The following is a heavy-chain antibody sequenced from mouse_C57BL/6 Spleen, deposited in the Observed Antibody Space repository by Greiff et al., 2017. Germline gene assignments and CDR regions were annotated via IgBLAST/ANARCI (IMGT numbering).Heavy chain of an antibody. J-gene: IGHJ3*01. Sequence: QVQLQQSGPELVKPGASVKISCKASGYAFSSSWMNWVKQRPGKGLEWIGRIYPGDGDTNYNGKFKGKATLTADKSSSTAYMQRSSLTSEDSAVYFCARSPDSSGYWFAYWGQGTLVTVSA. CDR1: GYAFSSSW. V-gene: IGHV1-82*01. CDR3: ARSPDSSGYWFAY. D-gene: IGHD3-2*02. CDR2: IYPGDGDT.